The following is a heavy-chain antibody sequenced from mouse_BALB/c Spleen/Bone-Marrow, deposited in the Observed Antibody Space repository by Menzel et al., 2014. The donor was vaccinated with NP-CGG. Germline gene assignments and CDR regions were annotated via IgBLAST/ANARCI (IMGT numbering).Heavy chain of an antibody. Sequence: VQLQQSGAELVKPGASVKMSCKASDYTFXSYNMHWVKQTPGQGLEWIGAIYPGNGDTSYNQKFKGKATLTADKSSSTAYMQLSSLTSEDSAVYYCARDGLDYWGQGTTLTVSS. CDR1: DYTFXSYN. CDR3: ARDGLDY. CDR2: IYPGNGDT. D-gene: IGHD2-3*01. J-gene: IGHJ2*01. V-gene: IGHV1-12*01.